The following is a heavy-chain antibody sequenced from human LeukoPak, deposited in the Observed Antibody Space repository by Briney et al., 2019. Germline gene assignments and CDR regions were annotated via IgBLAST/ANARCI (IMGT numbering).Heavy chain of an antibody. D-gene: IGHD6-13*01. V-gene: IGHV4-39*01. CDR2: IYYSGST. J-gene: IGHJ4*02. CDR1: GGSISRSTYY. CDR3: ASIAAAGNE. Sequence: SETLSLTCTVSGGSISRSTYYWGWVRQPPGQGLEWIGSIYYSGSTYYNPSLKSRVTISVDTSMNQFSLKLSSVTAADTAVYYCASIAAAGNEWGQGTLVTVSS.